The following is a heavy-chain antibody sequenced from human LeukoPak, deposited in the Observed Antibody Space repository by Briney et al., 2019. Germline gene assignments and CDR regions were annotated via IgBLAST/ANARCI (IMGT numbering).Heavy chain of an antibody. CDR3: ARQRSADGAYYFDY. J-gene: IGHJ4*02. D-gene: IGHD5-24*01. CDR2: IIPIFGTA. Sequence: SVKVSCKASGGTFISYAISWVRQAPGQGLEWMGGIIPIFGTANYAQKFQGRVTITADESTSTAYMELSSLRSEHTAVYYCARQRSADGAYYFDYWGQGTLVTVSS. CDR1: GGTFISYA. V-gene: IGHV1-69*13.